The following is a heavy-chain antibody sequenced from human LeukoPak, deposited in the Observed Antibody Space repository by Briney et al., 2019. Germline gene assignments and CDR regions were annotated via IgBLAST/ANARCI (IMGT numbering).Heavy chain of an antibody. CDR2: INPNSGGT. CDR1: GYTFTGYY. J-gene: IGHJ5*02. D-gene: IGHD3-10*01. Sequence: ASVKVSCKASGYTFTGYYMHWVRQAPGQGLEWIGSINPNSGGTNYAQKFQGWVTMTRDTSISTAYMELSRLRSDDTAVYYCARASMVRGVIAKGDWFDPWGQGTLVTVSS. CDR3: ARASMVRGVIAKGDWFDP. V-gene: IGHV1-2*04.